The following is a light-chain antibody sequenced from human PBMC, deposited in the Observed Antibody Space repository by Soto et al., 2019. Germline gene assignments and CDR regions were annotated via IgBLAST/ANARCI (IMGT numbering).Light chain of an antibody. CDR3: QQYNNWPLT. Sequence: EIVMTQSPATLSVSPGDRATLSCRASQSVSSNLAWYQQKPGQAPRLLIYGASTRATGIPARFSGSGSGTEFTLTISSLQSEDFAFYYCQQYNNWPLTFGGGTKVEIK. CDR1: QSVSSN. J-gene: IGKJ4*01. V-gene: IGKV3-15*01. CDR2: GAS.